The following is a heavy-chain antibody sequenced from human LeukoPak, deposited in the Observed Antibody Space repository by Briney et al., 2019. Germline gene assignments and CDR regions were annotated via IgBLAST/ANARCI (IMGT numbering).Heavy chain of an antibody. Sequence: SETLSLTCTVSGGSISSYYWSWIRQPPGKGLEWIGYIYYSGSTNYNPSLKSRVTISVDTSKNQFSLKLSSVTAADTAVYYCARGRSYYYDSSGYYWGQGTLVTVSS. CDR2: IYYSGST. CDR1: GGSISSYY. J-gene: IGHJ4*02. CDR3: ARGRSYYYDSSGYY. V-gene: IGHV4-59*12. D-gene: IGHD3-22*01.